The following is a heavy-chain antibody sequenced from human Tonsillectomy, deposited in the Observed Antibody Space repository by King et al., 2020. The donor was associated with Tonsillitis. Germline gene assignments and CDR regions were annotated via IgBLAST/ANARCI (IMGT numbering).Heavy chain of an antibody. D-gene: IGHD3-9*01. Sequence: QLVQSGAEVKKPGASVKVSCKASGYTFNTYGISWVRQAPGQGLEWMGWISTYNGNTNYAQKLQGRVTMTTDTSTTTAYMELRSLRSDDTAVYYCVRDSRDYDIMTGYLYWGQGTLVTVSS. CDR1: GYTFNTYG. V-gene: IGHV1-18*04. J-gene: IGHJ4*02. CDR2: ISTYNGNT. CDR3: VRDSRDYDIMTGYLY.